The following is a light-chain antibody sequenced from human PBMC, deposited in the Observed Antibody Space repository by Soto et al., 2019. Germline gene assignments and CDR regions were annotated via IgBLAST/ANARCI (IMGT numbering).Light chain of an antibody. CDR1: SSNIGSKT. J-gene: IGLJ1*01. Sequence: QSVLTQPPSASGTPGQRVTISCSGSSSNIGSKTVNWYQQLPGTAPKLLIYSNYQRPSGVPDRFSGSKSGTSASLAISGLQSEDEADYYCSAWDASLKGYVFATGTKLTVL. V-gene: IGLV1-44*01. CDR3: SAWDASLKGYV. CDR2: SNY.